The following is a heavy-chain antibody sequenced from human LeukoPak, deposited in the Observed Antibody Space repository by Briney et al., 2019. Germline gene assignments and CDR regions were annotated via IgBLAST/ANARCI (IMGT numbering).Heavy chain of an antibody. D-gene: IGHD3-22*01. CDR1: GFTVSSNY. V-gene: IGHV3-66*02. Sequence: GGSLRLSCAASGFTVSSNYMSWVRQAPGKGLEWVSVIYSGGSTYYADSVKGRFTISRDNSKNTLYLQMNSLRAGDTAVYYCASGDSSGYAPLGYWGQGTLVTVSS. CDR3: ASGDSSGYAPLGY. J-gene: IGHJ4*02. CDR2: IYSGGST.